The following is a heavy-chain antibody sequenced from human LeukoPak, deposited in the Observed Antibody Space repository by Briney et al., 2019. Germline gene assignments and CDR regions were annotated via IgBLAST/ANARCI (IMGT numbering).Heavy chain of an antibody. D-gene: IGHD4-17*01. CDR2: ISGSGGST. V-gene: IGHV3-23*01. J-gene: IGHJ5*02. Sequence: GGSLRLSRAASGFTFSNYAMSWVRQAPGKGLEWVSAISGSGGSTNYAASVKGRFTMSRDNSKNTLYLQMNSLRAEDTAVYYCAKDFRWSTVTANWFDPWGQGTLVTVSS. CDR3: AKDFRWSTVTANWFDP. CDR1: GFTFSNYA.